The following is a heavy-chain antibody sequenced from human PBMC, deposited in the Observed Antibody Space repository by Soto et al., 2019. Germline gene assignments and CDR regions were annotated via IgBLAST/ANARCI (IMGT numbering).Heavy chain of an antibody. CDR1: GGSISSSSYY. CDR2: IYYSGST. CDR3: ARGGSYHDAFDI. Sequence: SETLSLTCTVSGGSISSSSYYWGWIRQPPGKGLEWIGYIYYSGSTYYNPSLKSRVTISVDTSKNQFSLKLSSVTAADTAVYYCARGGSYHDAFDIWGQGTMVTVSS. J-gene: IGHJ3*02. D-gene: IGHD1-26*01. V-gene: IGHV4-31*03.